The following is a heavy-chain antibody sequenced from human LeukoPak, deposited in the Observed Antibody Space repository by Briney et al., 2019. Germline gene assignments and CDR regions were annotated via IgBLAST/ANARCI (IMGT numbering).Heavy chain of an antibody. Sequence: GRSLRLSCAASGFPFSSYGMHWVRQAPGKGLEWVAVISYDGSNKYYADSVKGRFTISRDNSKNTLYLQMNSLRAEDTAVYYCAKDARDYGDYSAGFDYWGQGTLVAVSS. J-gene: IGHJ4*02. CDR2: ISYDGSNK. CDR1: GFPFSSYG. V-gene: IGHV3-30*18. CDR3: AKDARDYGDYSAGFDY. D-gene: IGHD4-17*01.